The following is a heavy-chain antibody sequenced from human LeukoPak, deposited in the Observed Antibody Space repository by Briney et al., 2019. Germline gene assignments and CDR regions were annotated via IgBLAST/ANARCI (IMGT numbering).Heavy chain of an antibody. D-gene: IGHD3-22*01. V-gene: IGHV3-21*01. Sequence: GGSLRLSCAASGFTFSSYSMNWVRQAPGKGLEWVSSISSSSSYIYYADSVKGRFTISRDNAKNSLYLQMNSLRAEDTAVYYCARAPDSYYYDSSGYYVADYFDYWGQGTLVTVSS. J-gene: IGHJ4*02. CDR1: GFTFSSYS. CDR2: ISSSSSYI. CDR3: ARAPDSYYYDSSGYYVADYFDY.